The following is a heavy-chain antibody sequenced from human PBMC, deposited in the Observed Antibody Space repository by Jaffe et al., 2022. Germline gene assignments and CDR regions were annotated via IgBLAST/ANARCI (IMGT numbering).Heavy chain of an antibody. CDR2: ISSGDKT. J-gene: IGHJ6*03. D-gene: IGHD3-16*01. CDR3: ARHNEQELGGGVWAPYFYHYMDV. CDR1: GFSVSAND. Sequence: EVQLVDSGGGLVQPGGSLRLSCAASGFSVSANDMTWVRLAPGKGLEWVSTISSGDKTDYAGSVKGRFTISRDKSNNTLFLQMNNLRPADTAVYYCARHNEQELGGGVWAPYFYHYMDVWGKGTTVTVSS. V-gene: IGHV3-53*04.